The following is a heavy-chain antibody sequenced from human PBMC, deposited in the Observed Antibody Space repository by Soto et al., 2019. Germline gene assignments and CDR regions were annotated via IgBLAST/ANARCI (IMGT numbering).Heavy chain of an antibody. CDR2: INPSGDTT. CDR1: GYTFNAYS. CDR3: ARDWALDY. Sequence: VASVKVSCKAAGYTFNAYSVHWVRQAPGQRLEWMGMINPSGDTTTYAQNFQGRVTMTRDTSTTTVYMELSGLRSGDTAVYYCARDWALDYWGQGTLVTVSS. D-gene: IGHD7-27*01. V-gene: IGHV1-46*02. J-gene: IGHJ4*02.